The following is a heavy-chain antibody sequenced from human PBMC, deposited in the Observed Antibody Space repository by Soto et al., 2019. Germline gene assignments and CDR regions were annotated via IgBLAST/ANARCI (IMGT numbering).Heavy chain of an antibody. Sequence: LRLSWAASGVTFSSYAMSWVRQAPGKGLEWVSAISGSGGSTYYADSVKGRFTISRDNSKNTLYPQMNSLRAEDTAVYYCAKLLSPDNWFDPWGQGTLVTVSS. J-gene: IGHJ5*02. CDR1: GVTFSSYA. CDR3: AKLLSPDNWFDP. V-gene: IGHV3-23*01. CDR2: ISGSGGST.